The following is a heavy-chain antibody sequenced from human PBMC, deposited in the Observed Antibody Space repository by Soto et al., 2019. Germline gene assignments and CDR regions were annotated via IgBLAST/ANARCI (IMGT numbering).Heavy chain of an antibody. CDR2: IYYSGST. V-gene: IGHV4-59*08. J-gene: IGHJ6*02. D-gene: IGHD6-13*01. Sequence: PSETLSLTCTVSGGSISSYYWSWIRQPPGKGLEWIGYIYYSGSTNYNPSLKSRVTISVDTSKNQFSLKLSSVTAADTAVYYCARHQSSSWYTRTYYYYGRDVWGQGTTVTVS. CDR3: ARHQSSSWYTRTYYYYGRDV. CDR1: GGSISSYY.